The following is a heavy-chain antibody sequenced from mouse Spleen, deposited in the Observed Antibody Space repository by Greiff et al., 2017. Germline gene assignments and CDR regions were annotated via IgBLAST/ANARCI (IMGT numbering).Heavy chain of an antibody. V-gene: IGHV1-9*01. CDR2: ILPGSGST. D-gene: IGHD2-14*01. Sequence: QVQLKESGAELMKPGASVKISCKATGYTFSSYWIEWVKQRPGHGLEWIGEILPGSGSTNYNEKFKGKATFTADTSSNTAYMQLSSLTSEDSAVYYCARWAYYRYDGDFDYWGQGTTLTVSS. J-gene: IGHJ2*01. CDR3: ARWAYYRYDGDFDY. CDR1: GYTFSSYW.